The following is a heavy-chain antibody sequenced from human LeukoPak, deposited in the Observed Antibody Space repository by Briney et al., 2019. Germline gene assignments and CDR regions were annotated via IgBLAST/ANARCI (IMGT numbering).Heavy chain of an antibody. J-gene: IGHJ6*03. V-gene: IGHV3-48*01. D-gene: IGHD3-3*01. CDR3: ARGLYYDFWRSNYMDV. Sequence: PGGSLRLSCAASGFTFSSHSMNWVRQAPGKGLEWVSYISSSSSTIYYADSVKGRFTISRDNAKNSLYLQMNSLRAEDTAVYYCARGLYYDFWRSNYMDVWGKGTTVTVSS. CDR1: GFTFSSHS. CDR2: ISSSSSTI.